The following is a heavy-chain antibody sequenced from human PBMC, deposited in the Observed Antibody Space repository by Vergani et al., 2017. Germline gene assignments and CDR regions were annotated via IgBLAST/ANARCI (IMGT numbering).Heavy chain of an antibody. J-gene: IGHJ5*02. CDR1: GFTFSHYS. V-gene: IGHV3-21*04. CDR3: ARGLPFCSDFRCDHWFDP. Sequence: EVQMVESGGGLVKPGGSLRLSCVASGFTFSHYSMNWVRQAPGKGLEWVSSISGNNDDVYYADSVKGRFTVSRDASTNTVLLQMSSLRSEDTAVYYCARGLPFCSDFRCDHWFDPWGQGTLVTVSS. D-gene: IGHD3-3*01. CDR2: ISGNNDDV.